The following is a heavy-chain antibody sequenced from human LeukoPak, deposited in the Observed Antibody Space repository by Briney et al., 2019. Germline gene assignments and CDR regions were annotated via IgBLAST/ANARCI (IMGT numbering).Heavy chain of an antibody. Sequence: GGSLRLSCAASGFTFSSYAMHWVRQAPGKGLEWVAVISYDGSNKYYADSVKGRFTISRDNSKNTLYLQMNSLRAEDTAVYYCARASIAVARGWFDPWGQGTLVTVSS. D-gene: IGHD6-19*01. CDR1: GFTFSSYA. CDR2: ISYDGSNK. V-gene: IGHV3-30-3*01. CDR3: ARASIAVARGWFDP. J-gene: IGHJ5*02.